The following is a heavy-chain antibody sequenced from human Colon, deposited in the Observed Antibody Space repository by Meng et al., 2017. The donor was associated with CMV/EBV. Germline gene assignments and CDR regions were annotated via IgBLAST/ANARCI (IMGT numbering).Heavy chain of an antibody. CDR2: IDRDATEI. CDR1: TDTFSNYW. CDR3: ARDSFPYSTDK. V-gene: IGHV3-7*01. Sequence: GESLKISCAASTDTFSNYWMTWVRQAPGKGLEWVAGIDRDATEIHYLDSVKGRFTISRDNTKNTVYLQMNSLRVDDTAVYYCARDSFPYSTDKWGQGTLVTASS. D-gene: IGHD2-15*01. J-gene: IGHJ4*02.